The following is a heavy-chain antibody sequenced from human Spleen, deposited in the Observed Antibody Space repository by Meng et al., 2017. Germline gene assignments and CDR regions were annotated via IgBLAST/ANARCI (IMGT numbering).Heavy chain of an antibody. CDR2: IRSKANSYAT. CDR1: GFTFSGSA. J-gene: IGHJ4*02. D-gene: IGHD1-26*01. CDR3: TRWELHSSATFDY. V-gene: IGHV3-73*01. Sequence: GESLKISCAASGFTFSGSAMHWVRQASGKGLEWVGRIRSKANSYATAYAASVKGRFTISRDDSKSTAYLQMNSLKTEDTAVYYCTRWELHSSATFDYWGQGTLVTVSS.